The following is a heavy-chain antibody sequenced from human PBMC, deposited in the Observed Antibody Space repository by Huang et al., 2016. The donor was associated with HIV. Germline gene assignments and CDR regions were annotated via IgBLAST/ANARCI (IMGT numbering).Heavy chain of an antibody. CDR1: GFTFSADR. Sequence: EVQLVESGGGLVQPGGSLRLSCAAPGFTFSADRMSWVRQAPGKGLEWVANIRQDESEKYYVDSVKGRFTISRDNAKNSLYLQMNSLRAEDTAVYYCATGLGSFDYWGQGSLVTVSS. J-gene: IGHJ4*02. CDR2: IRQDESEK. V-gene: IGHV3-7*01. D-gene: IGHD7-27*01. CDR3: ATGLGSFDY.